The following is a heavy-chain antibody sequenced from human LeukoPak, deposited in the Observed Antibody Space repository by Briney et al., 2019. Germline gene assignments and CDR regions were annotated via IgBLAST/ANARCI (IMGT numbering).Heavy chain of an antibody. D-gene: IGHD5-18*01. Sequence: SVKVSCKASGGTFSSYAISWVRQAPGQGLEWMGGIIPIFGTANYAQKFQGRVTITADESTSTAYMELSSLRSEDTAVCCCARGTTMVTNYFDYWGQGTLVIVSS. CDR2: IIPIFGTA. V-gene: IGHV1-69*13. CDR3: ARGTTMVTNYFDY. J-gene: IGHJ4*02. CDR1: GGTFSSYA.